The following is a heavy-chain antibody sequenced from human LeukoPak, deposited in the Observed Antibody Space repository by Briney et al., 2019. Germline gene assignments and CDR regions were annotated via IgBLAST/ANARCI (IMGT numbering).Heavy chain of an antibody. CDR3: VRDGGRFRGPPGDAFGI. J-gene: IGHJ3*02. CDR2: FYNSGST. Sequence: KPSETLSLTCSVSGGSINTYYWSWIRQPPGKRLEWIAYFYNSGSTNYNPSLKSRVTISLDTSKNQFSLKLSSVTAEDTAVYYCVRDGGRFRGPPGDAFGIWGQGIMVTVSS. CDR1: GGSINTYY. D-gene: IGHD3-10*01. V-gene: IGHV4-59*01.